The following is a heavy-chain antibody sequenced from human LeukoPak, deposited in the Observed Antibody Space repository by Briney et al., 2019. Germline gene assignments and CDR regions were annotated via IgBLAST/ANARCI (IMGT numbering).Heavy chain of an antibody. V-gene: IGHV4-39*01. CDR1: GGSVSSTTYY. CDR2: INYSGST. J-gene: IGHJ4*02. CDR3: ARYVVYGSGKYYFDY. D-gene: IGHD3-10*01. Sequence: SETLSLTCTVSGGSVSSTTYYWSWIRQPPGKGLEWITSINYSGSTYYNPSLKSRVTISVDTSENQFSLKLSSVTAADTAGYYCARYVVYGSGKYYFDYWGQGTLVTVSS.